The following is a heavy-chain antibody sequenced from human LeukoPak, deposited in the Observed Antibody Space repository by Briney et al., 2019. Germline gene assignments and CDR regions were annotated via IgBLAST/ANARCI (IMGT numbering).Heavy chain of an antibody. D-gene: IGHD6-13*01. Sequence: PGGSLRLSCAASGFTFDDYAMHWVRQAPGKGLEWVSGISWNSGSIGYADSVKGRFTISRDNVKNSLYLQMNSLRAEDTALYYCAKEPYSSSWYRYGMDVWGQGTTVTVSS. CDR2: ISWNSGSI. J-gene: IGHJ6*02. CDR1: GFTFDDYA. CDR3: AKEPYSSSWYRYGMDV. V-gene: IGHV3-9*01.